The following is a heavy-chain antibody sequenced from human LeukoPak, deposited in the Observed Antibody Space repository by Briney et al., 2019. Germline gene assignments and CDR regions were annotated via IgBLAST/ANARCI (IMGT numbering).Heavy chain of an antibody. CDR2: ISGSGGST. Sequence: GGSLRLSCAASGFTFSSYAMSWVRQAPGKGLEWVSAISGSGGSTYYADSVRGRFTISRDNSKNTLYLQMNSLRAEDTAVYYCAKLGQQLENPDYWGQGTLVTVSS. CDR1: GFTFSSYA. J-gene: IGHJ4*02. D-gene: IGHD6-13*01. V-gene: IGHV3-23*01. CDR3: AKLGQQLENPDY.